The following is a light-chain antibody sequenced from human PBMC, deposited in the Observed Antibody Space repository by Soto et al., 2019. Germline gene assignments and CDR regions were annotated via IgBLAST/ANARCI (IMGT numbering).Light chain of an antibody. CDR1: SIDVGAYNF. Sequence: QSALTQPPSASGSPGQSVTISCTGTSIDVGAYNFVSWYQQYPGKAPKLMIYEVSKRPSGVPDRFSGSKSGNTASLTVSGLQADDEAEYYCASLQGDRHYVFGTGTKVTVL. CDR3: ASLQGDRHYV. J-gene: IGLJ1*01. CDR2: EVS. V-gene: IGLV2-8*01.